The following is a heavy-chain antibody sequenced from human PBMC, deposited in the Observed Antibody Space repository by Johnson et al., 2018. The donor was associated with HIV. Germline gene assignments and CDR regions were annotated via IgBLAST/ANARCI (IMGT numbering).Heavy chain of an antibody. Sequence: VQLVESGGGVVQPGRSLRVSCGASGFTFSSHDMHWVRQAPGKGLEWVGRIRSKANSYATAYAASVKGRFTISRDDSKNTAYLQMNSLKTEDTAVYYCTRHTVQEGAPGVAFDIWGQGTMVTVSS. CDR2: IRSKANSYAT. J-gene: IGHJ3*02. CDR1: GFTFSSHD. V-gene: IGHV3-73*01. CDR3: TRHTVQEGAPGVAFDI. D-gene: IGHD2-8*02.